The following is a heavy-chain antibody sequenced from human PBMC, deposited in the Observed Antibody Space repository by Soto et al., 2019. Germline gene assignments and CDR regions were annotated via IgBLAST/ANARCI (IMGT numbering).Heavy chain of an antibody. D-gene: IGHD1-26*01. J-gene: IGHJ6*02. CDR2: ISTYNGNT. CDR3: ARENHYSGSPYGMDV. CDR1: GYTFTSYG. V-gene: IGHV1-18*04. Sequence: ASVKVSCKASGYTFTSYGVSWVRQAPGQGLEWMGWISTYNGNTNYAQKLQGRVTMTTDTSTSLAYLQLRSLRSDDTAVYYCARENHYSGSPYGMDVWGQGTTVTVSS.